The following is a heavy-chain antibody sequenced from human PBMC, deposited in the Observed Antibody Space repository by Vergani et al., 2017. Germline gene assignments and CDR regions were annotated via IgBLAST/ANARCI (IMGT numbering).Heavy chain of an antibody. Sequence: QAQLVESGGGVVQPGSSLRLSCAASGFTFTDYGMHWVRQAPGKGLEWVAVIWSNGVNKYYADSVRGRFTISRDNSKNTLYLQMNNLRAADTAVYYCARLSYDTTPYLQGGYDCWGQGTLVSVSS. CDR1: GFTFTDYG. CDR3: ARLSYDTTPYLQGGYDC. J-gene: IGHJ4*02. CDR2: IWSNGVNK. D-gene: IGHD3-22*01. V-gene: IGHV3-33*01.